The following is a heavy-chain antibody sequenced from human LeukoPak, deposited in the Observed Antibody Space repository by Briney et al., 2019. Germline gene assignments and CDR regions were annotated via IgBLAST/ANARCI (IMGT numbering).Heavy chain of an antibody. CDR3: ARVFHIAGGGFDY. V-gene: IGHV3-23*01. CDR1: GFTFSSYA. D-gene: IGHD2-21*01. CDR2: ISGSGGST. J-gene: IGHJ4*02. Sequence: GGSLRLSCAASGFTFSSYAMSWVRQAPGKGLEWVSAISGSGGSTYYADSVKGRFTISRDNSKNTLYLQMNSLRAEDTAVYYCARVFHIAGGGFDYWGQGTLVTVSS.